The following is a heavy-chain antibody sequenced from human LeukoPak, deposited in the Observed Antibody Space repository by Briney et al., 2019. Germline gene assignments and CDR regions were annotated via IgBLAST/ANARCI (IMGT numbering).Heavy chain of an antibody. V-gene: IGHV4-39*01. D-gene: IGHD7-27*01. CDR2: IYYSGST. J-gene: IGHJ4*02. Sequence: SEPLSLTCTVSGGSISSSSYYWGWIRQPPGQGLEWIGSIYYSGSTYYNPSLKSRVTISVDTSKNQFSLKLSSVTAADTAVYYCARHTGGHYFDYWGQGTLVTVSS. CDR1: GGSISSSSYY. CDR3: ARHTGGHYFDY.